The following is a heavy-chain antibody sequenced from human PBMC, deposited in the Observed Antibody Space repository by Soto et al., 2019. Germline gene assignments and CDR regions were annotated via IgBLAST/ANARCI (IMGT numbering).Heavy chain of an antibody. D-gene: IGHD5-18*01. CDR1: GFTFSSYE. CDR2: ISSSGSTI. J-gene: IGHJ6*02. CDR3: ARDGYSYGYYYYGMDV. V-gene: IGHV3-48*03. Sequence: PGGSLRFSCAASGFTFSSYEMNWVRQAPGKGLEWVSYISSSGSTIYYADSVKGRFTISRDNAKNSLYLQMNSLRAEDTAVYYCARDGYSYGYYYYGMDVWGQGTTVTVSS.